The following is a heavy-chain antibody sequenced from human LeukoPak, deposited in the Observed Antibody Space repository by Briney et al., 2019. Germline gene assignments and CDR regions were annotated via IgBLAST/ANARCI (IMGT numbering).Heavy chain of an antibody. Sequence: GRSLRLSCAASGFTFSSYSMNWVRQAPGKGLEWVSSISSSSSYIYYADSVKGRFTISRDNAKNSLYLQMNSLRAEDTAVYYCASAYRYDFWSGPDPIDYWGQGTLVTVSS. CDR2: ISSSSSYI. J-gene: IGHJ4*02. CDR1: GFTFSSYS. V-gene: IGHV3-21*01. CDR3: ASAYRYDFWSGPDPIDY. D-gene: IGHD3-3*01.